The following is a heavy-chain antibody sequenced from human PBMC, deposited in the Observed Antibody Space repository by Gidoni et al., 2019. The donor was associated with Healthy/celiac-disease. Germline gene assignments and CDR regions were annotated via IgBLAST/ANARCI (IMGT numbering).Heavy chain of an antibody. J-gene: IGHJ5*02. CDR2: IYYGGDT. D-gene: IGHD2-21*02. Sequence: QLQLQESGPGLVKPSGTLSLTCTVSCGSISSSSYYWVWIRQPPGKGLGWIGSIYYGGDTYYNPSLKSRVTISVDTSKNQFSLKLSCVTAADTAVYYCASMTQKSWFDPWGQGTLVTVSS. CDR3: ASMTQKSWFDP. CDR1: CGSISSSSYY. V-gene: IGHV4-39*01.